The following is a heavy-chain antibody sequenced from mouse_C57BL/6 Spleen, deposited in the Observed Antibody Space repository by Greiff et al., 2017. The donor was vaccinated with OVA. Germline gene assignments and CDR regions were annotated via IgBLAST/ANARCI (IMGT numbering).Heavy chain of an antibody. D-gene: IGHD2-5*01. J-gene: IGHJ2*01. CDR3: ARCPYDRNFYYLDY. CDR2: IDPSESYT. Sequence: QVQLQQPGAELVMPGASVKLSCKASGYTFTSYWMHWVKQRPGQGLEWIGEIDPSESYTNYNQKFKGKSTLTVDKSSSTAYMQLSSLTSEDSAVYYCARCPYDRNFYYLDYWGQGTTLTVSS. CDR1: GYTFTSYW. V-gene: IGHV1-69*01.